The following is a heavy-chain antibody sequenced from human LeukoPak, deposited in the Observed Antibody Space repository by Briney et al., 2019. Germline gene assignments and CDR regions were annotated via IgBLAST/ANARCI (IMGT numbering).Heavy chain of an antibody. CDR2: ISTSTGDT. CDR3: ARDSVPGYDPGMGYYYYMDV. CDR1: GYTFTSYG. Sequence: GASVKVSCKASGYTFTSYGISWVRQAPGQGPEWMGWISTSTGDTKYTQKFQGRVTLTTDTSTSTAYMELSRLRSDDTAVYYCARDSVPGYDPGMGYYYYMDVWGKGTTVTVSS. D-gene: IGHD5-12*01. V-gene: IGHV1-18*01. J-gene: IGHJ6*03.